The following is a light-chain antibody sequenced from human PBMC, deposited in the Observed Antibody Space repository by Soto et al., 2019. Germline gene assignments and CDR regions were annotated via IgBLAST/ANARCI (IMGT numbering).Light chain of an antibody. CDR1: SSNIGAGYE. J-gene: IGLJ3*02. Sequence: QAVVTQPPSVSGAPGQRVTISCTGSSSNIGAGYEVHWYQQLPGTAPKLLFFGNSNRPSGVPDRFAGSKSGTSASLAIAGLQAEDEADYYCQSYDSSLSGVMFAGGTQLTVL. CDR2: GNS. V-gene: IGLV1-40*01. CDR3: QSYDSSLSGVM.